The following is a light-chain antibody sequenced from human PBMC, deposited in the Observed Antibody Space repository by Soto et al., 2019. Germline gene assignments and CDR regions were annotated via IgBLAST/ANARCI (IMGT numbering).Light chain of an antibody. CDR2: RAT. J-gene: IGKJ4*01. CDR3: QQANDFPLT. Sequence: DIQMTQSPSFVSASVGDRVTITCRASQHINDWLAWYQQKPGRAPDLLISRATSLQSGVPSRFSGSGSGTEFTLTISSLQPEDFATYYCQQANDFPLTFGGGTRIVIK. CDR1: QHINDW. V-gene: IGKV1-12*01.